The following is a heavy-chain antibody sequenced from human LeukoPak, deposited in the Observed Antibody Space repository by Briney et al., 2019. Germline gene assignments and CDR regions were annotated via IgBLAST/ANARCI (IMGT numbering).Heavy chain of an antibody. CDR1: GFTVSSNY. CDR2: IYIGGST. CDR3: ARLGFVVPAVIFDY. Sequence: GGSLKLSCAASGFTVSSNYMSWVRQAPGKGLEWVSVIYIGGSTYYADSVKGRFTISRDISKNTLYLQMNSLRAEDTAMYYCARLGFVVPAVIFDYWGQGTLVTVSS. V-gene: IGHV3-53*01. D-gene: IGHD2-2*02. J-gene: IGHJ4*02.